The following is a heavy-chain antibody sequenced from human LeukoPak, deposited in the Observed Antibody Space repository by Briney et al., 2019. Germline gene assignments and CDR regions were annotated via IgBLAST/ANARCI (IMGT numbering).Heavy chain of an antibody. D-gene: IGHD5-18*01. CDR3: ARGAAGYSYG. CDR2: IYYSGST. J-gene: IGHJ4*02. CDR1: GGSISSYY. Sequence: SETLSPTCTVSGGSISSYYWSWIRQPPGKGLEWIGHIYYSGSTNYNPSLKSRVTISIDTSKNQFSLRLSSVTAADTAVYYCARGAAGYSYGWGQGTLVTVSS. V-gene: IGHV4-59*01.